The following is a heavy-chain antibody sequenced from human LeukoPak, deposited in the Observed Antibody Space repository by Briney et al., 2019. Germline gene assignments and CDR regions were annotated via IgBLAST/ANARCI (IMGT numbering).Heavy chain of an antibody. Sequence: PGGSLRLSCAASGFTFSGYAMSWVRQAPGKGLEWVSAISGSGGSTYYADSVKGRFTISRDNSKNTLYLQMNSLRAEDTAVYYCAKDGYGSGRPLYGMDVWGQGTTVTVSS. CDR1: GFTFSGYA. CDR3: AKDGYGSGRPLYGMDV. CDR2: ISGSGGST. V-gene: IGHV3-23*01. J-gene: IGHJ6*02. D-gene: IGHD3-10*01.